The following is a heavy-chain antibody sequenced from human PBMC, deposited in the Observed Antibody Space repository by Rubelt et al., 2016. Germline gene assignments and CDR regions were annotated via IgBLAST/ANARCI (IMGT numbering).Heavy chain of an antibody. V-gene: IGHV4-59*01. CDR2: IYYSGST. D-gene: IGHD2-15*01. CDR3: ARDQDCSGGSCYYSGPSYYYGMDV. Sequence: IYYSGSTNYNPSLKSRVTISVDTSKNQFSLKLSSVTAADTAVYYCARDQDCSGGSCYYSGPSYYYGMDVWGQGTTVTVSS. J-gene: IGHJ6*02.